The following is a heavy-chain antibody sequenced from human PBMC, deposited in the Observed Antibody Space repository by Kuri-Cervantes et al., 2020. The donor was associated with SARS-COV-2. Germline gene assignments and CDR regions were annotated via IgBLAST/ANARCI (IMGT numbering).Heavy chain of an antibody. CDR3: AKGIRRFLESLGY. V-gene: IGHV3-30*02. D-gene: IGHD3-3*01. CDR2: IRYDGSNK. CDR1: GFTFSSYW. Sequence: GESLKISCAASGFTFSSYWMSWVRQAPGKGLEWVAFIRYDGSNKYYADSVKGRFTISRDNSKNTLYLQMNSLRAEDTAVYYCAKGIRRFLESLGYWGQGTLVTVSS. J-gene: IGHJ4*02.